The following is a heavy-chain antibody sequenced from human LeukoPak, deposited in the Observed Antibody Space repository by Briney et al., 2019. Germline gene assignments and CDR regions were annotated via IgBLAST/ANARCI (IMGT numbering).Heavy chain of an antibody. D-gene: IGHD5/OR15-5a*01. Sequence: PARTLSLTCTVSGCSISNGSIYWSWIGQPAGQGLDCIGCIYTSGGTNYNPSLESRVTISVDTSKNQFSLKLSSVTAADTAVYYCARDSVSTYYFDYWGQGTLVTVSS. CDR1: GCSISNGSIY. CDR3: ARDSVSTYYFDY. V-gene: IGHV4-61*02. J-gene: IGHJ4*02. CDR2: IYTSGGT.